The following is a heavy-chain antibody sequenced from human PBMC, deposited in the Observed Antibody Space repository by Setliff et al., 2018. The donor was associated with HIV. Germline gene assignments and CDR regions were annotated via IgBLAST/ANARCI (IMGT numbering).Heavy chain of an antibody. CDR3: ARGGFGDQASY. CDR2: IYPGDSET. D-gene: IGHD2-21*02. J-gene: IGHJ4*02. V-gene: IGHV5-51*01. CDR1: GCSFTSYW. Sequence: GESLKISCKGSGCSFTSYWIGWVRLMPGKGLEWMGIIYPGDSETRYSPSFQGQVTISVDKSITTAYLQWDRLKASDTAIYYCARGGFGDQASYWGQGTLVTVSS.